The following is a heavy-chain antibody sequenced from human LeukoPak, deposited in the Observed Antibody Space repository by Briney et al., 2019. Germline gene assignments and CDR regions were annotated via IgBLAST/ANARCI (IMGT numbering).Heavy chain of an antibody. V-gene: IGHV3-21*01. Sequence: GGSLRLSCAASGFTFSSYSMNWVRQAPGKGLEWVSSISSSSSYIYYADSVKGRFTISRDNAKNSLYLQMNSLRAEDTAVYYCARALPPQGGMDVWGQGTTVTVSS. CDR2: ISSSSSYI. CDR3: ARALPPQGGMDV. J-gene: IGHJ6*02. CDR1: GFTFSSYS.